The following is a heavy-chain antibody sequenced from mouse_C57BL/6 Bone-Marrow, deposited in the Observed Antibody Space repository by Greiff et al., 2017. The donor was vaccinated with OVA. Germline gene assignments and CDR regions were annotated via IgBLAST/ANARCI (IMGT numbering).Heavy chain of an antibody. CDR2: IDPEDGET. D-gene: IGHD1-1*01. CDR1: GFNIKDYY. CDR3: ARSVITTVVAPNYFDY. J-gene: IGHJ2*01. Sequence: EVQLQQSGAELVKPGASVKLSCTASGFNIKDYYMHWVKQRTEQGLEWIGRIDPEDGETKYAPKFQGKATITAYTSSNTAYLQLSSLTSEDTAVYYCARSVITTVVAPNYFDYWGQGTTLTVSS. V-gene: IGHV14-2*01.